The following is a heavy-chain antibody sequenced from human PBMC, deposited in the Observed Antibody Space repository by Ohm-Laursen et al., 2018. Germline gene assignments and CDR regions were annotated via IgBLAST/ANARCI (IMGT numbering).Heavy chain of an antibody. CDR3: AKDRGGGTDYYYGMDV. Sequence: SLRLSCTASGFTFSSYAMHWVRQAPGKGLEWVSGITWNSGSMGYADSVKGRFTMSRDNAKNSLYLQMNSLRAEDTALYYCAKDRGGGTDYYYGMDVWGQGATVTVSS. V-gene: IGHV3-9*01. D-gene: IGHD2-15*01. J-gene: IGHJ6*02. CDR2: ITWNSGSM. CDR1: GFTFSSYA.